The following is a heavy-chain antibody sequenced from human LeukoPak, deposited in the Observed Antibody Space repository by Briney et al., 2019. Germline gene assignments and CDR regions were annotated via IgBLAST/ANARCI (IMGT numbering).Heavy chain of an antibody. D-gene: IGHD2/OR15-2a*01. CDR1: GGSFSGYD. J-gene: IGHJ4*02. Sequence: SETLSLTCAVYGGSFSGYDWTWIRRPPGKGREWIGEINHSGSTNYNPSLKSRVTISVDTSKSQFSLKLSSVTAADTAVYYCAREIYGRSDYWGQGTLVTVSS. CDR2: INHSGST. V-gene: IGHV4-34*01. CDR3: AREIYGRSDY.